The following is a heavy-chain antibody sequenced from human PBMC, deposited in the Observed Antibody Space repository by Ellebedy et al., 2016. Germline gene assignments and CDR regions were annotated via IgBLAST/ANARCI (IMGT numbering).Heavy chain of an antibody. CDR1: GYTFTNFG. D-gene: IGHD7-27*01. CDR3: ARNPSKTGDFDN. Sequence: ASVKVSXXASGYTFTNFGISWVRQAPGQGLEWMGWISVYNGNMDYAQKFQGRVTMTTDTSTSTAYMELRSLRSDDTAVYYCARNPSKTGDFDNWGQGTLVTVSS. J-gene: IGHJ4*02. V-gene: IGHV1-18*01. CDR2: ISVYNGNM.